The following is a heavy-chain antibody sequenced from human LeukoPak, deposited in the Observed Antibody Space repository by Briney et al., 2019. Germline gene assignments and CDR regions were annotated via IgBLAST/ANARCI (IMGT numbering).Heavy chain of an antibody. CDR1: GYTFTSYG. D-gene: IGHD3-3*01. CDR2: ISAYNGNT. V-gene: IGHV1-18*01. J-gene: IGHJ4*02. Sequence: ASVKVSCKASGYTFTSYGIRWVRQAPGQGLEWMGWISAYNGNTNYAQKLQGRVTMTTDTSTSTAYMELRSLRSDDTAVYYCARSQVRFLEWLPTYYFDYWGQGTLVTVSS. CDR3: ARSQVRFLEWLPTYYFDY.